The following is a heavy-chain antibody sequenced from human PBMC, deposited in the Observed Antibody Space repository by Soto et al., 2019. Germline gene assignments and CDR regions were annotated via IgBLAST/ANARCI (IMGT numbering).Heavy chain of an antibody. CDR1: GYTFTSYG. CDR3: ARGSRVRLGELSFRGFDY. CDR2: ISAYNGNT. Sequence: VASVKVSCKASGYTFTSYGISWVRQAPGQGLEWMGWISAYNGNTNYAQKLQGRVTMTTDTSTSTAYMELRSLRSDDTAVYYCARGSRVRLGELSFRGFDYWGQGTLVTVSS. V-gene: IGHV1-18*01. D-gene: IGHD3-16*02. J-gene: IGHJ4*02.